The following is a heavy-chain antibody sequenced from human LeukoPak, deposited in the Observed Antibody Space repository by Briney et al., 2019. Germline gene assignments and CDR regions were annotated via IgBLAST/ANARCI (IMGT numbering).Heavy chain of an antibody. CDR3: ALHRFTTPHFFDY. D-gene: IGHD3-3*02. J-gene: IGHJ4*02. V-gene: IGHV4-59*01. CDR1: GGSISSYY. CDR2: IYNSGTT. Sequence: PSETLSLTCTLSGGSISSYYWSWIRQPPGKGLERVGYIYNSGTTNYNPSLKSRVTISVDTSENQFSLKLNSVTAADTAVYYCALHRFTTPHFFDYWGQGALVTVSS.